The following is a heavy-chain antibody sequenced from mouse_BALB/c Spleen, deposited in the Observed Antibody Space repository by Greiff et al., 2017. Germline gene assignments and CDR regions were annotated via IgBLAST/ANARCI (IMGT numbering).Heavy chain of an antibody. Sequence: EVQGVESGPGLVKPSQSLSLTCTVTGYSITSDYAWNWIRQFPGNKLEWMGYISYSGSTSYNPSLKSRISITRDTSKNQFFLQLNSVTTEDTATYYCARDGNYGNYFDYWGQGTTLTVSS. V-gene: IGHV3-2*02. D-gene: IGHD2-1*01. CDR2: ISYSGST. J-gene: IGHJ2*01. CDR3: ARDGNYGNYFDY. CDR1: GYSITSDYA.